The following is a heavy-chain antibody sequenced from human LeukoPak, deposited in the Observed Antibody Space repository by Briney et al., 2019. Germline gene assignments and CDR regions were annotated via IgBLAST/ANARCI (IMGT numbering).Heavy chain of an antibody. V-gene: IGHV3-21*01. CDR3: ARGGGYSGYVGY. CDR2: ISSSSSYI. CDR1: GFTFSSYS. J-gene: IGHJ4*02. Sequence: GGSLRLSCAASGFTFSSYSMNWVRQAPGKGLKWVSSISSSSSYIYYADSVKGRFTISRDNAKNSLYLQMNSLRAEDTAVYYCARGGGYSGYVGYWGQGTLVTVSS. D-gene: IGHD5-12*01.